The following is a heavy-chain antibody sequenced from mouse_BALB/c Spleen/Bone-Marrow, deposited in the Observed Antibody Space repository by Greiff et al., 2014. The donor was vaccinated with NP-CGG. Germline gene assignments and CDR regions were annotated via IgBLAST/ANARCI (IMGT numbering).Heavy chain of an antibody. CDR3: ARGGYYGTSLYWYFDV. V-gene: IGHV1-14*01. Sequence: VQLQQSGPEPVKPGASVKMSCKASGYTFTNYVIHWVKQKPGQGLEWIGYINPYNDGTKYNDKFNGKATLTSDKSSSTAYMESSSLTSEDSAVYNCARGGYYGTSLYWYFDVWGAGTTVTVSS. CDR1: GYTFTNYV. D-gene: IGHD1-1*01. J-gene: IGHJ1*01. CDR2: INPYNDGT.